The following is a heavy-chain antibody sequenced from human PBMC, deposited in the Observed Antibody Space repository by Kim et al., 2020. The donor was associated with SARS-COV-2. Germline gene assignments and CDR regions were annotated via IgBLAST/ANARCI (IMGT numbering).Heavy chain of an antibody. V-gene: IGHV3-30*02. D-gene: IGHD3-10*01. CDR3: AKDPVLLWFGDPTENWFDP. Sequence: GRFTISRDNSKNTLYLQMNSLRAEDTAVYYCAKDPVLLWFGDPTENWFDPWGQGTLVTVSS. J-gene: IGHJ5*02.